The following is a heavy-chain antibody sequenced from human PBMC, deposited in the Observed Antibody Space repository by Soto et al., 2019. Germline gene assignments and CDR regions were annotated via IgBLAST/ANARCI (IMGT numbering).Heavy chain of an antibody. CDR3: ARVGPWVPYYYDSSPYTFENWFDP. Sequence: SQTLSLTGSVSGYSISSGYYWYSLRQPPGKGLWWIGSIYHGGNTYYNTCLNSRVTLSIDKANNHLSLILNSVTAADTAVYYCARVGPWVPYYYDSSPYTFENWFDPWGQGTLVTVSS. CDR2: IYHGGNT. V-gene: IGHV4-38-2*02. CDR1: GYSISSGYY. D-gene: IGHD3-22*01. J-gene: IGHJ5*02.